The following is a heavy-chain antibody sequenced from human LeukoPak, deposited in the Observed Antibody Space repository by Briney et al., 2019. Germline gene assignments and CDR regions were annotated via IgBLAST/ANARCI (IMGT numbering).Heavy chain of an antibody. Sequence: GVSLRLSCEVSGFSVSRNYMTWVRQAPGQGLEWLSVIYSGGDTYYADSVKGRFIISRDDSKNTPYLQMNSLRAEDTAVYYCARRSGEGYFDYWGQGTLVTVSS. J-gene: IGHJ4*02. CDR1: GFSVSRNY. CDR2: IYSGGDT. CDR3: ARRSGEGYFDY. V-gene: IGHV3-66*01. D-gene: IGHD1-26*01.